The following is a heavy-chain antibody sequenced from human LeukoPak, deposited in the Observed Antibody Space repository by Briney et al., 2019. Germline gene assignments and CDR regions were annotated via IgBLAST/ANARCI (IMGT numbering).Heavy chain of an antibody. Sequence: ASVKVSRKASGYTFTGYYMHWVRQAPGQGLEWMGWINPNSGGTNYAQKFQGRVTMTRDTSISTAYMELSRLRSDDTAVYYCARDSHIVGATYYFDYWGQGTLVTVSS. J-gene: IGHJ4*02. CDR1: GYTFTGYY. CDR3: ARDSHIVGATYYFDY. D-gene: IGHD1-26*01. V-gene: IGHV1-2*02. CDR2: INPNSGGT.